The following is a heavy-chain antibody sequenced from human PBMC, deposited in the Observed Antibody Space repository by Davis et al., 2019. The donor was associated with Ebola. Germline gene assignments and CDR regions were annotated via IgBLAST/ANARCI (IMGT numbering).Heavy chain of an antibody. CDR3: ARDILTGYYIFDY. J-gene: IGHJ4*02. V-gene: IGHV1-46*01. Sequence: ASVKVSCKASGYTFTSYYMHWVRQAPGQGLEWMGIINPSGGSTSYAQKFQGRVTITRDTSASTAYMELSSLRSEDTAVYYCARDILTGYYIFDYWGQGTLVTVSS. CDR1: GYTFTSYY. D-gene: IGHD3-9*01. CDR2: INPSGGST.